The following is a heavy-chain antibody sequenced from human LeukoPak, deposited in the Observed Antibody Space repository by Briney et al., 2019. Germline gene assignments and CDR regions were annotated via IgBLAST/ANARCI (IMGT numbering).Heavy chain of an antibody. V-gene: IGHV3-23*01. CDR3: AKGPDDFWSGYYMDV. CDR1: GFTFSSYA. Sequence: GGSLRLSCAASGFTFSSYAMSWVRQAPGKGLEWVSAISGSGGSTYYADSVKGRFTISRDNSKNTLYLQMNSLRAEDTAVYYCAKGPDDFWSGYYMDVWGKGTTVTVSS. D-gene: IGHD3-3*01. CDR2: ISGSGGST. J-gene: IGHJ6*03.